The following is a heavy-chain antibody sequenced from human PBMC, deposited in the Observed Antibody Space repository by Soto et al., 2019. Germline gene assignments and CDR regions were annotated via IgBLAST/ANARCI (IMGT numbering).Heavy chain of an antibody. CDR1: GGSISRSNW. V-gene: IGHV4-4*02. CDR2: IYHSGST. J-gene: IGHJ6*02. Sequence: PSETLSLTCAVSGGSISRSNWWSWVRQPPGKGLEWIGEIYHSGSTNYNPSLKSRVTISVDKSKNQFSLKLSSVTAADTAVYYCASRLAGYYSGMDVWGQGTTVTVSS. CDR3: ASRLAGYYSGMDV. D-gene: IGHD3-9*01.